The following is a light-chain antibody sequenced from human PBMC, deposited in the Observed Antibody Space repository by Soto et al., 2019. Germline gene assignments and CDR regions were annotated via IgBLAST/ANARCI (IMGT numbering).Light chain of an antibody. V-gene: IGLV2-23*01. Sequence: QSVLTQPASVSGSPGQSITISCTGTSSDVGSYNLVSWYQQHPGKAPKLMIYEGSKRPSGVSNRFSGSKSGNTASLTISGLQAEDEADYYCCSYAGSSPVVFGGGTKLNVL. CDR1: SSDVGSYNL. J-gene: IGLJ2*01. CDR3: CSYAGSSPVV. CDR2: EGS.